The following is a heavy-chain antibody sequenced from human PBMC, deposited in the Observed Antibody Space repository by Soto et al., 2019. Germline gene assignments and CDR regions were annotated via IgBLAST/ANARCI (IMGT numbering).Heavy chain of an antibody. CDR3: ARDIDY. CDR2: IYADGRT. Sequence: PGGSLRLSCAASGFTFSSSGMSWVRQAPGKGLEWVSTIYADGRTYYADSVKGRFTMSRDDVKNTLFLQMNSLRVEDTAVYYCARDIDYCGQGTLVTVSS. J-gene: IGHJ4*02. CDR1: GFTFSSSG. V-gene: IGHV3-66*01.